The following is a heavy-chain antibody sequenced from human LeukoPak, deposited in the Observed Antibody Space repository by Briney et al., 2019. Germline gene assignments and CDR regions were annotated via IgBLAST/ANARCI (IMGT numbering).Heavy chain of an antibody. J-gene: IGHJ4*02. CDR3: ARGTDMTSVAAYYSFTH. V-gene: IGHV4-4*07. Sequence: SETLSLTCTVSVGSIRGYYWTWIRQPAGKGLGWIGRIYSSGTAYYNPSLESRVTISLDTSRNQFSLRMTSMTAADTAVYYCARGTDMTSVAAYYSFTHWGQGILVSVSS. CDR2: IYSSGTA. D-gene: IGHD4-11*01. CDR1: VGSIRGYY.